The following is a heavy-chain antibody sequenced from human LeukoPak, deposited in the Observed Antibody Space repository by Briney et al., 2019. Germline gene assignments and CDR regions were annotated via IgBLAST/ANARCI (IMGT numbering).Heavy chain of an antibody. Sequence: GGSLRLSCAASGFTFSSYWMSWVRQAPGKGLEWVANIKQDGSEKYYVDSVKGRFTISRDNAKNSLYLQMNFLRAEDTAVYYCATKRFGEAHSYWGQGTLVTVSS. V-gene: IGHV3-7*01. CDR3: ATKRFGEAHSY. CDR1: GFTFSSYW. D-gene: IGHD3-10*01. J-gene: IGHJ4*02. CDR2: IKQDGSEK.